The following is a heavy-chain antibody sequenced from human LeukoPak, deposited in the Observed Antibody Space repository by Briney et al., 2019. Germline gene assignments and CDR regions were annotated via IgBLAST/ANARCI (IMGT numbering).Heavy chain of an antibody. D-gene: IGHD3-10*01. J-gene: IGHJ4*02. V-gene: IGHV1-2*04. CDR1: GYTFTGYY. Sequence: ASVKVSCKASGYTFTGYYMHWVRQAPGQGLEWMRWINPNSGGTNYAQKFQGWVTMTRDTSISTAYMELSRLRSDDTAVYYCARAAYGSGSYYNLYYFDYWGQGTLVTVSS. CDR2: INPNSGGT. CDR3: ARAAYGSGSYYNLYYFDY.